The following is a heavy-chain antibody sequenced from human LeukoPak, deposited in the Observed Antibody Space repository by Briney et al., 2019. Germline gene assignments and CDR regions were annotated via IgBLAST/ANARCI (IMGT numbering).Heavy chain of an antibody. CDR1: GGSISNYY. V-gene: IGHV4-59*01. CDR2: IYYRGSI. D-gene: IGHD3-22*01. J-gene: IGHJ6*02. CDR3: ARTFQDDGSGYYYYYGMDV. Sequence: ASETLSLTCTVSGGSISNYYWSWIRQPPGRGLEWIGYIYYRGSINYNPSLRSRVTLSVDTSKNQFSLKLSSVTAADTAVYYCARTFQDDGSGYYYYYGMDVWGHGTAVTVSS.